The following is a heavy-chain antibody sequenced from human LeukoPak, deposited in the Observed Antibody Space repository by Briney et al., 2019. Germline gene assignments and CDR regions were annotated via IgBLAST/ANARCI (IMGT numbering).Heavy chain of an antibody. V-gene: IGHV4-4*07. Sequence: SETLSLTCTVSGGSINKDYWSWIWQPAGKGLEWIGRINTSGSTNYNPSLKSRVTISVDTSKNQFSLKLSSVTAADTAVYYCARGYYVLRFLEWLPWDYWGQGTLVTVSS. CDR2: INTSGST. J-gene: IGHJ4*02. CDR1: GGSINKDY. CDR3: ARGYYVLRFLEWLPWDY. D-gene: IGHD3-3*01.